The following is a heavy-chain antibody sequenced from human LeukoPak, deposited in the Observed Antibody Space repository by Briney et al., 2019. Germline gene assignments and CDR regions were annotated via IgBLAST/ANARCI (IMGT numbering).Heavy chain of an antibody. J-gene: IGHJ6*03. CDR1: GYTLTHLF. D-gene: IGHD3-3*01. CDR2: FDLEDGET. V-gene: IGHV1-24*01. CDR3: AKGKYNRKVTIFGVVIGGGYYMDV. Sequence: GSSGKLSCNVSGYTLTHLFILSLRQAPGKGLEWMGGFDLEDGETIYEQKFPGRVTMTEATSTDTAYMELSRLRAEDTAVYYGAKGKYNRKVTIFGVVIGGGYYMDVWGKGTTVTVSS.